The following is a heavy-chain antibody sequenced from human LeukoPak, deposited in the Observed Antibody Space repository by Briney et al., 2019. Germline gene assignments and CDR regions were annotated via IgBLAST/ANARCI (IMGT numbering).Heavy chain of an antibody. V-gene: IGHV3-23*01. J-gene: IGHJ4*02. CDR2: ISGSSSHT. Sequence: GGSLRLSCAASGFTFSIYAMSWVRQAPGKGLEWVSGISGSSSHTLDADSVRGRLIISRDNTRNTLYLHMNSLRAEDTALYYCAKEGDYSNAAPEWGFDSWGQGTLATVSS. CDR3: AKEGDYSNAAPEWGFDS. D-gene: IGHD4-17*01. CDR1: GFTFSIYA.